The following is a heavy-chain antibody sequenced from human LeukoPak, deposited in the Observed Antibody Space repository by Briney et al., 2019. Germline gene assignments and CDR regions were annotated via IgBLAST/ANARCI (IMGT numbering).Heavy chain of an antibody. V-gene: IGHV3-23*01. CDR2: IREISGDT. CDR3: AKRPIVGDDKSFDY. J-gene: IGHJ4*02. D-gene: IGHD2-21*01. CDR1: GFTISSNY. Sequence: GGSLRLSCAASGFTISSNYMSWVRQAPGKGLEWVSTIREISGDTYYEDSVKGRFTISRDISKNTVYLQMISLRVEDTAVYFCAKRPIVGDDKSFDYWGQGTLVTVSS.